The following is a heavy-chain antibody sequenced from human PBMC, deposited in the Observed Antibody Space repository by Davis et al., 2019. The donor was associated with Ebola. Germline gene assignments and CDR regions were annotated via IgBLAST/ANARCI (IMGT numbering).Heavy chain of an antibody. CDR1: GFTFSSYG. Sequence: GESLKISCAASGFTFSSYGMHWVRQAPGKGLEWVTFMRYDGSNKYYADSVKGRFTISRDNSKNTLYLQMNSLRAEDTAVYYCAKEAGDGPRSYFDYWGQGTLVTVSS. J-gene: IGHJ4*02. CDR3: AKEAGDGPRSYFDY. D-gene: IGHD5-24*01. V-gene: IGHV3-30*02. CDR2: MRYDGSNK.